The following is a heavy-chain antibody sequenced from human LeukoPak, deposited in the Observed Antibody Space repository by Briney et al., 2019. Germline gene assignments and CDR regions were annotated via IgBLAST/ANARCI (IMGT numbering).Heavy chain of an antibody. D-gene: IGHD2-21*02. CDR3: AKDRLLNCRGDCYIFDY. CDR2: ISGSNSYI. Sequence: GGSLRLSCAASGFTFSSYSMNWVRQAPGKGLEWVSSISGSNSYIYYADSVKGRFTISRDNSKNTLYLQMNSLRVEDTAVYYCAKDRLLNCRGDCYIFDYWGQGTVVTVSS. V-gene: IGHV3-21*04. CDR1: GFTFSSYS. J-gene: IGHJ4*02.